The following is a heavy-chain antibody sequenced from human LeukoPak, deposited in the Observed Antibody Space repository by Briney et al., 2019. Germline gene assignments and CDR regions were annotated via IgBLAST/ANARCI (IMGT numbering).Heavy chain of an antibody. CDR2: INAYNGNT. D-gene: IGHD3-22*01. Sequence: GASVKVSCKASGYTFASYVFSRVRQAPGQGLEWMGSINAYNGNTNYAQKFQGRVTMTTDKSTSTAYMELWSLRSDDTAVYYCARDLDSSGYYRSDAFDIWGQGTMVTVSS. V-gene: IGHV1-18*01. J-gene: IGHJ3*02. CDR1: GYTFASYV. CDR3: ARDLDSSGYYRSDAFDI.